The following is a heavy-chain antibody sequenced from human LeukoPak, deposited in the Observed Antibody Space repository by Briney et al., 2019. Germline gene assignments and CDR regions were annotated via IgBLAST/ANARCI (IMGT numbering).Heavy chain of an antibody. CDR1: GFTFSSYA. CDR3: AKELGRRDY. Sequence: GGSLRLSCASSGFTFSSYAMSWAPQAPAKALEWVSAISGSGGSTYYADSVKGRFTISRDNSKNTLYLQMNSLRAEDTAVYYCAKELGRRDYWGQGTLVTVSS. J-gene: IGHJ4*02. V-gene: IGHV3-23*01. CDR2: ISGSGGST.